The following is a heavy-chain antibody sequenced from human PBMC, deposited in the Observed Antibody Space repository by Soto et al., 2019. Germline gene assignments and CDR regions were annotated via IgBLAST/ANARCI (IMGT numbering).Heavy chain of an antibody. Sequence: GGSPRLSCAASGFTFSSYWMHWVRQAPGKGLVWVSRINSDGSSTSYADSVKGRFTIPRDNAKNTLYLQMNSLRAEDTAVYYCARARPVAVAGNDYWGQGTLVTVSS. CDR2: INSDGSST. CDR3: ARARPVAVAGNDY. V-gene: IGHV3-74*01. CDR1: GFTFSSYW. D-gene: IGHD6-19*01. J-gene: IGHJ4*02.